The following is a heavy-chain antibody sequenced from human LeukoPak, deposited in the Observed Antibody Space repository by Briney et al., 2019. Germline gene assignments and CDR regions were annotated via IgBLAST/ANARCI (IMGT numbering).Heavy chain of an antibody. CDR2: IYYTGST. Sequence: SETLSLTCTVSGGSISSSNYYWGWIRQPPGEGLEWIGNIYYTGSTYYNPSLKSRVTISVDTSKNQFSLKMSSVTAADTAVYYCAAPSRELYMDVWGKGTTVTISP. J-gene: IGHJ6*04. CDR1: GGSISSSNYY. CDR3: AAPSRELYMDV. V-gene: IGHV4-39*01. D-gene: IGHD1-26*01.